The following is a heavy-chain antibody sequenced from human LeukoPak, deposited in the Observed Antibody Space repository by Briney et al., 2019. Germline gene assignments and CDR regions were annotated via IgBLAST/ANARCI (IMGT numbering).Heavy chain of an antibody. J-gene: IGHJ4*02. D-gene: IGHD2-2*02. Sequence: GGSLRLSCAASGFTFSSYALSWVRQAPGKGLEWVSAISGSGGSTYYADSVKGRFTISRDNSKNTLYLQMNSLRAEDTAVYYCAKPPHPLGYCSSTSCYTRDYWGQGTLVTVSS. CDR3: AKPPHPLGYCSSTSCYTRDY. CDR2: ISGSGGST. CDR1: GFTFSSYA. V-gene: IGHV3-23*01.